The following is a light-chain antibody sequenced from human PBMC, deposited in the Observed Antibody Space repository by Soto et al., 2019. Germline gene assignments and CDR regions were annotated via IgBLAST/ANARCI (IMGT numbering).Light chain of an antibody. CDR1: QSVNIY. V-gene: IGKV3D-15*01. CDR2: GAS. CDR3: QQYDDWLRLT. J-gene: IGKJ4*01. Sequence: EIVLTQSPSTLSGSPGERATLSCGASQSVNIYLAWYQQKPAQAPRLLIFGASSRATGIPARFSGSGSGTEFNPTISSLQSQDFAVYFCQQYDDWLRLTFGGGTKVDIK.